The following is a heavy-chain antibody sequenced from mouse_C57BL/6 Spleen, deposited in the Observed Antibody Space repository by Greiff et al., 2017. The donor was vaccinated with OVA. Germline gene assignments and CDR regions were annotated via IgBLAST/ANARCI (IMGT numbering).Heavy chain of an antibody. CDR1: GYTFTSYW. Sequence: QVQLQQSGTELVKPGASVKLSCKASGYTFTSYWMHWVKQRPGQGLEWIGNINPSNGGTNYNEKLKSKATLTVDKSSSTSYMQLSSLTSEDSAFYYCSRGYDYYAMDYWGQGTSVTVSS. V-gene: IGHV1-53*01. J-gene: IGHJ4*01. D-gene: IGHD3-1*01. CDR3: SRGYDYYAMDY. CDR2: INPSNGGT.